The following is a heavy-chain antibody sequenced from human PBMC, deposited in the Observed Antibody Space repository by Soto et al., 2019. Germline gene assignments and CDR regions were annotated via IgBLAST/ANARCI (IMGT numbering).Heavy chain of an antibody. Sequence: PSETLSLTCAVSGDSIIGIYPCAWIRQSPGRGLEWIASIYHTGTTYYTPSHEVSVTFSVDTSKNQFSLRLSSVTAADTGVYSCASHPLHWSDADSWGQGVLVTVSS. CDR3: ASHPLHWSDADS. J-gene: IGHJ5*01. CDR1: GDSIIGIYP. CDR2: IYHTGTT. V-gene: IGHV4-38-2*01. D-gene: IGHD1-1*01.